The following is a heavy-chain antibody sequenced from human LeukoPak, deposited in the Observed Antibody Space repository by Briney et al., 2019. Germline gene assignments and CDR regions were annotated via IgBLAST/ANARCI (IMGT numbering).Heavy chain of an antibody. V-gene: IGHV3-66*01. J-gene: IGHJ4*02. CDR2: IYSGGST. D-gene: IGHD3-22*01. CDR3: ARVSNYYDSSGYSSLIDY. Sequence: PGGSLRLSCAASGFTVSSNYMSWVRQAPGKGPEWVSVIYSGGSTYYADSVKGRFTISRDNSKNTLYLQMNSLRAEDTAVYYCARVSNYYDSSGYSSLIDYWGQGTLVTVSS. CDR1: GFTVSSNY.